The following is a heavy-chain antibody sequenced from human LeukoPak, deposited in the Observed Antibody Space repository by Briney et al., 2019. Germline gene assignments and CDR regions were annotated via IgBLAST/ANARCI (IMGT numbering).Heavy chain of an antibody. J-gene: IGHJ4*02. CDR1: GFTFSGHA. CDR2: ISHDGNKK. D-gene: IGHD1-26*01. V-gene: IGHV3-30-3*01. CDR3: ARDLSGSCAIDY. Sequence: GGSLRLSCAASGFTFSGHAIHWGRQAPGKGLEWVAVISHDGNKKYYADSVKGRFTISRDNSKDTLYLEMNSLRGEDTAVYYCARDLSGSCAIDYWGQGILVTVSS.